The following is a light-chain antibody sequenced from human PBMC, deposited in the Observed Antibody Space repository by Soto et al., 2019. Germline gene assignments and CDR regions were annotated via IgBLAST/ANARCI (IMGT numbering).Light chain of an antibody. V-gene: IGKV3-20*01. CDR3: QQYGGSPLT. CDR2: GAS. CDR1: QTVSTTY. J-gene: IGKJ4*01. Sequence: EIVLTQSPGTLSLSPGERATLSCRASQTVSTTYLAWYQQKPGQAPRLLIYGASSRATGIPDRFSGSGSGTDFTLTISRLEPEDFAVYYCQQYGGSPLTVGGGTKVDIK.